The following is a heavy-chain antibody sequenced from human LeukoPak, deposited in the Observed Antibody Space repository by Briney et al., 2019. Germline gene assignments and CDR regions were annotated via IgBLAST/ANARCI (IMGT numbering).Heavy chain of an antibody. CDR1: GDSIITSRYY. CDR2: ISYSGST. J-gene: IGHJ3*02. CDR3: ARGALKVVAATAYAFDI. Sequence: SETLSLTCTVSGDSIITSRYYWAWIRQPPGKGLEWIGSISYSGSTNYDPSLKSRVTISVDTSKNQFSLQLSSVTAEDTAVYYCARGALKVVAATAYAFDIWGQGTMVTVSS. D-gene: IGHD2-15*01. V-gene: IGHV4-39*07.